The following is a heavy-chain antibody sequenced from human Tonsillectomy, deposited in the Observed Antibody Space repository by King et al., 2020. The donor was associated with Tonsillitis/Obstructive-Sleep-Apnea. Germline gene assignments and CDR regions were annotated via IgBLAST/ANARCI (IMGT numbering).Heavy chain of an antibody. Sequence: FQLVQSGAEVKKPGESLRISCKGFGYGFPSYWIAWVRQMPGRGLEWMGIIYPGDSDTRYSPSFQGQVTISADKSIRTAYLQWNNLKTSDTAIYYWARPTGDCXXGNCYSDDWGQGTLVTVSS. V-gene: IGHV5-51*01. CDR2: IYPGDSDT. J-gene: IGHJ4*02. CDR1: GYGFPSYW. D-gene: IGHD4-17*01. CDR3: ARPTGDCXXGNCYSDD.